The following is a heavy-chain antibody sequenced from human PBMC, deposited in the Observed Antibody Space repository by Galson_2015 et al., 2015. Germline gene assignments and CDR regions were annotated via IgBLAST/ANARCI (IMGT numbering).Heavy chain of an antibody. CDR1: VGSITSYY. CDR2: IYYSGST. V-gene: IGHV4-59*01. Sequence: SEPLSLTCPVSVGSITSYYWSWIRQPPGKGLEWIAYIYYSGSTNYNPSLKSRVTLSVDTSKNQFSLKLTSVTAADTAVYYCARAGAGSGDGYVLDYWGQGTLVTVSS. CDR3: ARAGAGSGDGYVLDY. J-gene: IGHJ4*02. D-gene: IGHD5-24*01.